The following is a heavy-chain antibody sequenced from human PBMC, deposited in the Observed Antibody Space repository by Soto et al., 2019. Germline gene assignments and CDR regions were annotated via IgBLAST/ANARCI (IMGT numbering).Heavy chain of an antibody. Sequence: SEILSLTCAVYGGSFSGYYWSWIRQPPGKGLEWIGEINHNGGTNYNPSLKSRVTISVDTSKSQFSLDLTSATAADTAVYYCARGRWDVRFNPWGHGPLVTVSS. CDR3: ARGRWDVRFNP. CDR1: GGSFSGYY. CDR2: INHNGGT. V-gene: IGHV4-34*01. D-gene: IGHD1-26*01. J-gene: IGHJ5*02.